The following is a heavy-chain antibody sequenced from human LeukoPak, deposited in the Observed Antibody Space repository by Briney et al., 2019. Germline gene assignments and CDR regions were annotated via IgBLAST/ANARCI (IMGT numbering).Heavy chain of an antibody. CDR3: ARLGYSYGQVDS. CDR1: GGSISSSSYY. D-gene: IGHD5-18*01. Sequence: KPSETLSLTCTVSGGSISSSSYYWGWIRQPPGKGLEWIGSIYYSGSTYYNPSLKSRFTISVDTSKNRISLKLSSVTAADTAVYYCARLGYSYGQVDSWGQGTLVTVSS. CDR2: IYYSGST. J-gene: IGHJ4*02. V-gene: IGHV4-39*01.